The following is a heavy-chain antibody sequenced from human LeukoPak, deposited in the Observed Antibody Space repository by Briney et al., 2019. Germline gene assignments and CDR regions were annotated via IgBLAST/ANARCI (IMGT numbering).Heavy chain of an antibody. Sequence: SETLSLTCTVSGYSISSGYYWGWIRQPPGKGLEWIGSIYHSGSTYYNSSLKSRVTISVDTSKKQFSLKLSSATAADTAVYYCATTIEARRYNWFDPWGQGTLVTVSS. V-gene: IGHV4-38-2*02. J-gene: IGHJ5*02. CDR2: IYHSGST. D-gene: IGHD6-6*01. CDR1: GYSISSGYY. CDR3: ATTIEARRYNWFDP.